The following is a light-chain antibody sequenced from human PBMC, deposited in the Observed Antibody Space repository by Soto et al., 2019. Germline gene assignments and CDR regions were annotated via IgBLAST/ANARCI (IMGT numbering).Light chain of an antibody. CDR3: SSYAGSNVV. V-gene: IGLV2-8*01. Sequence: QSVLTQPPSASGSPGQSVTISCTGTSSDVGGYNYVSWYQQHPGKAPKLMIYEVSKRPSGVPDRFSGSKSANTASLTVSGLQAEDEAHYYCSSYAGSNVVFGGGTKLTVL. CDR2: EVS. J-gene: IGLJ2*01. CDR1: SSDVGGYNY.